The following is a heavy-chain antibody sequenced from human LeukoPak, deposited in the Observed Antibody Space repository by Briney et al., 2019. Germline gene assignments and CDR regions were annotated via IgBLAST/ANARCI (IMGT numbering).Heavy chain of an antibody. CDR2: IAYDGSQK. CDR1: GFTFSSYA. D-gene: IGHD3-22*01. Sequence: GGSLRLSCAASGFTFSSYAMHWVRQAPGKGLEWAAVIAYDGSQKFYADSVKGRFTISRDNPKNTLYLQMNSLRAEDTAVYYCVKVLKTYYYDTRSRYYYYYGMDIWGQGTTVTVSS. J-gene: IGHJ6*02. V-gene: IGHV3-30*04. CDR3: VKVLKTYYYDTRSRYYYYYGMDI.